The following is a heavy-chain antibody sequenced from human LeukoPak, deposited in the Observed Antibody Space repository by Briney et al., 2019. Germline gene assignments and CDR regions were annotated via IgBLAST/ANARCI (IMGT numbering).Heavy chain of an antibody. Sequence: PGGSLRLSCAASGFTFNNYETHWVRQAPGKGLEWVSYISSSGSTIYYADSVKGRFTISRDSAKNSLYLQMNSLRAEDTAVYYCARVTLWFGEGSRAFDIWGQGTMVTVSS. J-gene: IGHJ3*02. CDR2: ISSSGSTI. V-gene: IGHV3-48*03. D-gene: IGHD3-10*01. CDR1: GFTFNNYE. CDR3: ARVTLWFGEGSRAFDI.